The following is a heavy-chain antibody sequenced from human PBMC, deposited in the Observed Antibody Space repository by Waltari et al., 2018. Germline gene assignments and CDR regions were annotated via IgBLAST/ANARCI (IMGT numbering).Heavy chain of an antibody. CDR1: GYPFTGHY. J-gene: IGHJ4*02. CDR2: INPNSGDT. V-gene: IGHV1-2*02. Sequence: QVQVVQSGAEVKKPGASVRVSCRASGYPFTGHYLHWVRQVPGQGLEWMGWINPNSGDTNYAQKFQDRVTMTSDTSIDTAYMELRRLRSDDTAVYYCARERGRSEWYGVDYWGQGTLVTVSS. CDR3: ARERGRSEWYGVDY. D-gene: IGHD3-10*01.